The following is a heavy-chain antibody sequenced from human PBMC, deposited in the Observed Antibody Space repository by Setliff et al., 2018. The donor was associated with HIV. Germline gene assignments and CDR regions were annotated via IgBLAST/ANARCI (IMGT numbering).Heavy chain of an antibody. CDR1: GGSISSGSYY. CDR3: VRHHDSDFSGDPDWFDP. D-gene: IGHD2-15*01. J-gene: IGHJ5*02. CDR2: ISTGGAT. Sequence: SETLSLTCTVSGGSISSGSYYWNWIRQPAGKGLEWVGQISTGGATDYNSSLKSRVTISLDKSKNQFSLRLNSVTAADTAVYYCVRHHDSDFSGDPDWFDPWGQGILVTVSS. V-gene: IGHV4-61*09.